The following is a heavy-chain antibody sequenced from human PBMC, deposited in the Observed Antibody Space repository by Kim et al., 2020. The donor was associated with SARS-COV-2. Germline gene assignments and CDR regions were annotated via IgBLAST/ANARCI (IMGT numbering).Heavy chain of an antibody. Sequence: ASVKVSCKASGYTFTGYYMHWVRQAPGQGLEWMGWINPNSGGTNYAQKFQGRVTMTRDTSISTAYMELSRLRSDDTAVYYCILGAARFYWYFDLWGRGTLVTVSS. CDR1: GYTFTGYY. J-gene: IGHJ2*01. D-gene: IGHD6-6*01. CDR3: ILGAARFYWYFDL. CDR2: INPNSGGT. V-gene: IGHV1-2*02.